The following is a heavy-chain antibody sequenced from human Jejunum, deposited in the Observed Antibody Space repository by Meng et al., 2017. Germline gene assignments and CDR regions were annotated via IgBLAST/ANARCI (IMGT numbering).Heavy chain of an antibody. J-gene: IGHJ4*02. D-gene: IGHD1-26*01. CDR1: RLSLRPSRMS. CDR2: IYWDDDK. V-gene: IGHV2-5*02. Sequence: TYRDPVPPKCTPPQRLTLPCSFPRLSLRPSRMSVGWVRQSPGKTLECLALIYWDDDKRYSPSLMNRLTITKDTAKNHVSLTMTNMLPVDTGTYYCAHAPSGNELLDFVNGGQGILVTVSS. CDR3: AHAPSGNELLDFVN.